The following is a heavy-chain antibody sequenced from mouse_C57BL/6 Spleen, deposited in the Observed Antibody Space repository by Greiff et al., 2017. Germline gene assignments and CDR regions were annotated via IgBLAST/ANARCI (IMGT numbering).Heavy chain of an antibody. CDR2: IYPGDGDT. D-gene: IGHD2-5*01. CDR3: APSYYSNYEAWFAY. CDR1: GYAFSSSW. Sequence: VKLVESGPELVKPGASVKISCKASGYAFSSSWMNWVKQRPGKGLEWIGRIYPGDGDTNYNGKFKGKATLTADKSSSTAYMQLSSLTSEDSAVYFCAPSYYSNYEAWFAYWGQGTLVTVSA. V-gene: IGHV1-82*01. J-gene: IGHJ3*01.